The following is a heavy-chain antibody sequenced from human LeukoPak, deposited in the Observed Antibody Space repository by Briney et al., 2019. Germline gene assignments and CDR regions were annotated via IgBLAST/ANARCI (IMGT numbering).Heavy chain of an antibody. V-gene: IGHV4-34*01. CDR1: GGSFSGYY. CDR2: INHSGST. CDR3: ARFNSSSWFDP. J-gene: IGHJ5*02. D-gene: IGHD6-13*01. Sequence: SETLSLTCAVYGGSFSGYYWSWIRQPPGKGLEWIGEINHSGSTNYNPSLKSRVTISVDTSKNQFPLKLSSVTAADTAVYYCARFNSSSWFDPWGQGTLVTVSS.